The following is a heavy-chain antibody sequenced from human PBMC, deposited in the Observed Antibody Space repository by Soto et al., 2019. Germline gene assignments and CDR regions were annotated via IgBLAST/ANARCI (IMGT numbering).Heavy chain of an antibody. J-gene: IGHJ4*02. Sequence: QVQLQESGPGLVKPSQTLSLTCTVSGGSISSGDYYWSWIRQPPGKGLEWIGYIYYSGRTYYNPSLKSRVTISGDTSKNQFPLKLSSVTAADTAVYYCASQGRGYSYGFFDYWGQGTLVTVSS. D-gene: IGHD5-18*01. CDR3: ASQGRGYSYGFFDY. CDR1: GGSISSGDYY. CDR2: IYYSGRT. V-gene: IGHV4-30-4*01.